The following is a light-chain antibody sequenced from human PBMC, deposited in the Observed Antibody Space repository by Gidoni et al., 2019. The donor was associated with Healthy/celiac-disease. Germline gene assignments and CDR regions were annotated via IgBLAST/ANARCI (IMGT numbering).Light chain of an antibody. CDR1: QSLLYSSNKKNS. CDR3: QQYYSTPYT. V-gene: IGKV4-1*01. Sequence: DIVMTQSTDSLAVSLGERATINCKSSQSLLYSSNKKNSLAWYQQKPGQPPKLLIYWASTRESGVPDRFSGSGSGTDFTLTISSLQAEDVAVYYCQQYYSTPYTFGQGTKLEIK. CDR2: WAS. J-gene: IGKJ2*01.